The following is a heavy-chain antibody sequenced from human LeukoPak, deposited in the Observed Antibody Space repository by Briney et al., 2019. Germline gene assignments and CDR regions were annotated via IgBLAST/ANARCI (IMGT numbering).Heavy chain of an antibody. V-gene: IGHV3-23*01. D-gene: IGHD3-10*01. CDR1: GFTFSSFG. Sequence: TGGSLRLSCAASGFTFSSFGMSWVRQAPGKGLEWVSAMSGSGDSTYYADSVKGRLTISRDNSKNTLYLQMNSLRAEDTAIYYCAKSFPYYYGSGSYYINPFDSWGQGTLVTVSS. CDR3: AKSFPYYYGSGSYYINPFDS. J-gene: IGHJ4*02. CDR2: MSGSGDST.